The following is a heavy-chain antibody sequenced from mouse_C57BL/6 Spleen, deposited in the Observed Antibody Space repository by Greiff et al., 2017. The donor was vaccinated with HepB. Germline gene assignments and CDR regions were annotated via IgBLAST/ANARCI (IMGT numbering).Heavy chain of an antibody. V-gene: IGHV5-16*01. Sequence: EVQLVESEGGLVQPGSSMKLSCTASGFTFSDYYMAWVRQVPEKGLEWVANINYDGSSTYYLDSLKSRFIISRDNAKNILYLQMSSLKSEDTATYYCARLVTTGGYYAMDYWGQGTSVTVSS. CDR2: INYDGSST. CDR3: ARLVTTGGYYAMDY. D-gene: IGHD2-2*01. CDR1: GFTFSDYY. J-gene: IGHJ4*01.